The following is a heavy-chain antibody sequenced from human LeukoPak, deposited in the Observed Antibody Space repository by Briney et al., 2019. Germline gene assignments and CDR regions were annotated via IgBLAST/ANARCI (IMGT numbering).Heavy chain of an antibody. V-gene: IGHV3-23*01. D-gene: IGHD1-1*01. CDR1: GFTFSSYA. J-gene: IGHJ6*03. Sequence: GGSLRLSCAASGFTFSSYAMSWVRQAPGKGLEWVPAISGSGGSTYYADSVKGRFTISRDNSKNTLYLQMNSLRAEDTAVYYCAKEGTGTTGYYMDVWGKGTTVTVSS. CDR3: AKEGTGTTGYYMDV. CDR2: ISGSGGST.